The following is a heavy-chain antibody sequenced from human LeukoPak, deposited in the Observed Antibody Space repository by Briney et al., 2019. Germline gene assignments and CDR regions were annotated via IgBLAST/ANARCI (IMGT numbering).Heavy chain of an antibody. J-gene: IGHJ4*02. V-gene: IGHV3-7*01. D-gene: IGHD6-13*01. CDR1: GFTFSSYW. CDR3: ARMSTSSWYVCDY. CDR2: IKQDGGEK. Sequence: GGSLGLSCAASGFTFSSYWMTWVRQSPGKGLEWVANIKQDGGEKYYVDSVTGRFTISRDNAKNSLYLQMNSLRAEDTAVYYCARMSTSSWYVCDYWGQGTLVTVSS.